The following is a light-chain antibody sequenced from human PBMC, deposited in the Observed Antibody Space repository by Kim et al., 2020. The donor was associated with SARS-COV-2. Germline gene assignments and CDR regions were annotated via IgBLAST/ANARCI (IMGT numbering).Light chain of an antibody. CDR3: QQYNDWPPA. CDR1: PSVPST. V-gene: IGKV3-15*01. Sequence: PRARAPPSPRARPSVPSTLACYPQKPVQAPRLLIHGASTRATGIPPRFSGSGSVTEFTLTISSLQSEDFAIYYCQQYNDWPPAFGQGTKLDIK. J-gene: IGKJ1*01. CDR2: GAS.